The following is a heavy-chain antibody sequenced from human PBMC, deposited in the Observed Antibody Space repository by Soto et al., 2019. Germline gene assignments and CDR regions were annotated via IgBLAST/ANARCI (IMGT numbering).Heavy chain of an antibody. CDR3: ARVVVESSNWFDP. J-gene: IGHJ5*02. D-gene: IGHD3-22*01. V-gene: IGHV3-23*01. Sequence: EVQLLESGGGLVQPGGSLRLSCAASGFTFSSYAMSWVRQAPGKGLEWVSAISGSGGSTYYADSVKGRFTISRDNSKNTLYLRMNSLGAEDTAVYYCARVVVESSNWFDPWGQGTLVTVSS. CDR2: ISGSGGST. CDR1: GFTFSSYA.